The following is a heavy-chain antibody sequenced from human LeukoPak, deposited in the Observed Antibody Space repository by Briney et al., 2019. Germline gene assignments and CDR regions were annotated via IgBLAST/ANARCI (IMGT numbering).Heavy chain of an antibody. CDR3: ARVLIAGGYILTGYSSNHAFDI. D-gene: IGHD3-9*01. Sequence: PSETLSLTCGVSGGSLSFYYWSWIRQSPGKGLEWIAEISQNGDSNYNMSLKSRVTISLDKSKNQVSLKLNSVTAADTAVYYCARVLIAGGYILTGYSSNHAFDIWGQGTMVTVSS. CDR2: ISQNGDS. J-gene: IGHJ3*02. CDR1: GGSLSFYY. V-gene: IGHV4-34*01.